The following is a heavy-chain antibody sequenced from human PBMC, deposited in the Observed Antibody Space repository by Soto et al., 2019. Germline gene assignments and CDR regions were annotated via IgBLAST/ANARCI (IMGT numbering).Heavy chain of an antibody. J-gene: IGHJ5*02. CDR2: IYYSGST. D-gene: IGHD1-26*01. V-gene: IGHV4-59*06. CDR1: GGSISSYY. Sequence: PSETLSLTCTVSGGSISSYYWSWIRQHPGKGLEWIGYIYYSGSTYYNPSLKSRVTISVDTSKNQFSLKLSSVTAADTAVYYCARGELRFWFDPWGQGTLVTVSS. CDR3: ARGELRFWFDP.